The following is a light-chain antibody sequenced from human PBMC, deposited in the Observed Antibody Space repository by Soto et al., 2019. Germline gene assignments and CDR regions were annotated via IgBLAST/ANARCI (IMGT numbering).Light chain of an antibody. V-gene: IGKV1-39*01. CDR1: HYIHNY. CDR2: AAS. Sequence: DIQMTQSPSSLSASVGDRVTITCRASHYIHNYLNWYQQKPGKAPNLLVYAASSLQSGVPSRFSGSGFGTDFTLTISSLQPEDFAIYYCQPGYNTPPTFGQGTRLQMK. J-gene: IGKJ5*01. CDR3: QPGYNTPPT.